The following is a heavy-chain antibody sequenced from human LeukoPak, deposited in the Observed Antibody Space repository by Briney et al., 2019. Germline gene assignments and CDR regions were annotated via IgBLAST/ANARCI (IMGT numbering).Heavy chain of an antibody. D-gene: IGHD3-16*01. CDR1: GGSFSGHY. J-gene: IGHJ6*03. V-gene: IGHV4-34*01. Sequence: SETLSLTCAVYGGSFSGHYWTWIRQAPGKGLQWIGEVNDRGVANYNPSLQSRLTISEDRSKNQFSLRLPSVTAADTAVYYCARGVVSGRFGDYYYYMDGWGKGTAVTVSS. CDR2: VNDRGVA. CDR3: ARGVVSGRFGDYYYYMDG.